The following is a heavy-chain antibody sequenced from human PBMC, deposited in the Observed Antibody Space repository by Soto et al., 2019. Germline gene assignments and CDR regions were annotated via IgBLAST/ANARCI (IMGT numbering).Heavy chain of an antibody. CDR1: GGTFSSYA. J-gene: IGHJ4*02. V-gene: IGHV1-69*12. CDR2: IIPIFGTA. CDR3: ARVQPAGDYYDSSGYIDY. D-gene: IGHD3-22*01. Sequence: QVQLVQSGAEVKKPGSSVKVSCKASGGTFSSYAISWVRQAPGQGLEWMGGIIPIFGTANYAQKFQGRVRITADESKSTAYMELSSLRSEDTAVYYWARVQPAGDYYDSSGYIDYWGQGTLVTVSS.